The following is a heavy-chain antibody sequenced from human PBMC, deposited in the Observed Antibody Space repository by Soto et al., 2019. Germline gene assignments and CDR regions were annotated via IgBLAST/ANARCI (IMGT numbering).Heavy chain of an antibody. CDR3: ATMGTPVTGLYYFDY. J-gene: IGHJ4*02. CDR1: GGSISSGNYY. CDR2: IPDSGTT. V-gene: IGHV4-30-4*01. D-gene: IGHD4-17*01. Sequence: QVQLQESGPGLVKPSQTLSLTCTVSGGSISSGNYYWSWIRQPPGKGLEWIGFIPDSGTTHYSASLRSRVSISVDTSKNQFSLDLSSVTAADTAVYYCATMGTPVTGLYYFDYWGQGTLVTVSS.